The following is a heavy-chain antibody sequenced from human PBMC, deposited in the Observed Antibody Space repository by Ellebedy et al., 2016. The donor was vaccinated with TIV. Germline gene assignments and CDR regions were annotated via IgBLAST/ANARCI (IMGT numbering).Heavy chain of an antibody. CDR1: GGSLSDNY. Sequence: SETLSLTCAVSGGSLSDNYWTWIRQPPGKGLDWIGYLYYTGITNYNPSLKSRVTISVNTPRNQFSLKVTSVTAADTAVYYCVSSTSMDAFDLWGQGTMVTVSS. J-gene: IGHJ3*01. D-gene: IGHD2/OR15-2a*01. V-gene: IGHV4-59*01. CDR2: LYYTGIT. CDR3: VSSTSMDAFDL.